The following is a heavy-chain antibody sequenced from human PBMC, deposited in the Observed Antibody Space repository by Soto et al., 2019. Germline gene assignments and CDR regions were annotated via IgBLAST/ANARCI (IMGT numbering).Heavy chain of an antibody. CDR1: GDSVSSNSAA. CDR2: TYYRSKWYN. CDR3: ATAPPRVYVWASYLSDPFDI. D-gene: IGHD3-16*02. Sequence: SQTLSLTCAISGDSVSSNSAAWNWIRQSPSRGLEWLGRTYYRSKWYNDYAVSVKSRITINPDTSKNQFSLQLNSVTPEDTAVYYCATAPPRVYVWASYLSDPFDIWGQGXMVTVSS. V-gene: IGHV6-1*01. J-gene: IGHJ3*02.